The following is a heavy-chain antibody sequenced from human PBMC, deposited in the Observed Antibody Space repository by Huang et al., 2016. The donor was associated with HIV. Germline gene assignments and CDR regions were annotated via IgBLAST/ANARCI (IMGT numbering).Heavy chain of an antibody. V-gene: IGHV4-61*08. CDR3: SRINYAKTTYYLDFDF. J-gene: IGHJ4*02. CDR2: AAYDGGT. D-gene: IGHD3-22*01. Sequence: QVHLQESGPGLVKPSETLSLTCTVSGGSVSSGAYYWSWVRQPPGKGLEWIAYAAYDGGTSYNPSLESRLSMSVDTYRNQFSVKLRSVTAADTAVYYCSRINYAKTTYYLDFDFWGQGTLVTVSS. CDR1: GGSVSSGAYY.